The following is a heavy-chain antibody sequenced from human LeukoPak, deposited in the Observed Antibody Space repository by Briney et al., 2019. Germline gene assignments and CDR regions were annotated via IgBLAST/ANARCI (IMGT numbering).Heavy chain of an antibody. D-gene: IGHD3-22*01. J-gene: IGHJ4*02. CDR1: GGSFSGHY. CDR2: INHSGST. V-gene: IGHV4-34*01. Sequence: SEALSLTCAVYGGSFSGHYWSWIRQPPGKGLEWIGEINHSGSTNYNPSLKSRVTISVDTSKNQFSLKLSSVTAADTAVYYCARGGGITMIVVVTAPSDYWGQGTLVTVSS. CDR3: ARGGGITMIVVVTAPSDY.